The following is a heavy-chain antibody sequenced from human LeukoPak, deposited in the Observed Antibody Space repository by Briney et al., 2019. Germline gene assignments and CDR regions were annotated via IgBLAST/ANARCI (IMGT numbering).Heavy chain of an antibody. Sequence: GGSLRLSCAASGFTVSSNYMSWVRQAPGKGLEWVSVIYSGGSTYYADSVKGRFTISRDNSKNTLYLQMNSLRAEDTAVYYCARVGGTTTNYYYYYGMDVWGQGTTVTVSS. CDR3: ARVGGTTTNYYYYYGMDV. V-gene: IGHV3-66*01. D-gene: IGHD1-7*01. CDR2: IYSGGST. J-gene: IGHJ6*02. CDR1: GFTVSSNY.